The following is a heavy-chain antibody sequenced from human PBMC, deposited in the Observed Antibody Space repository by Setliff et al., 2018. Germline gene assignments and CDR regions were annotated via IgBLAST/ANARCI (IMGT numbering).Heavy chain of an antibody. D-gene: IGHD2-21*01. CDR2: INSDGSST. CDR3: ARAGGGHIVVATFDFDI. J-gene: IGHJ3*02. V-gene: IGHV3-74*01. CDR1: GFSFSNYW. Sequence: PGGSLRLSCAASGFSFSNYWMHWVRQAPGKGLVWVSRINSDGSSTNYADSGKGQFTVSKDNAKNSLYLEMNSLRAADTAVYYCARAGGGHIVVATFDFDIWGQGTMVTV.